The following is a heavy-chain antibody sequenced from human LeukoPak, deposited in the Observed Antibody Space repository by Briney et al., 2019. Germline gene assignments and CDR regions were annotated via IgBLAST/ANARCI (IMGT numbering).Heavy chain of an antibody. CDR2: IRNSGNT. D-gene: IGHD4-17*01. CDR3: ARHVYGEYGAGDY. Sequence: SETLSLTCTVSGDSFSSSSHYWGWLRQPPGRGLEWIGSIRNSGNTYYSPSLKSRVTISVDTSKNQFSLKLSSVTAADTAVYYCARHVYGEYGAGDYWGQGILVTVSS. V-gene: IGHV4-39*01. CDR1: GDSFSSSSHY. J-gene: IGHJ4*02.